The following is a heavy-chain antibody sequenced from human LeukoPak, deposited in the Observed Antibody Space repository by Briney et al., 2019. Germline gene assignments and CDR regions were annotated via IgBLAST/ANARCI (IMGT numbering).Heavy chain of an antibody. CDR1: GYTFTGYY. Sequence: ASVKVSCKASGYTFTGYYMHWVRQAPGQGLEWMGWINPNSGGTNYAQKFQGWVTMTRDTSISTAYMELSRLRSDDTAVYYCARVFGVAARKYYFDYWGQGTLVTVSS. D-gene: IGHD3-3*01. J-gene: IGHJ4*02. CDR2: INPNSGGT. V-gene: IGHV1-2*04. CDR3: ARVFGVAARKYYFDY.